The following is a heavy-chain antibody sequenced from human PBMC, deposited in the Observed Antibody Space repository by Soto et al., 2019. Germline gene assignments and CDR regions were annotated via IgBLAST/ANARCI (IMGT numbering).Heavy chain of an antibody. CDR1: GFTFSSYD. CDR3: AKGAGSDSGRY. J-gene: IGHJ4*02. V-gene: IGHV3-23*01. CDR2: ISAGGSKT. D-gene: IGHD3-10*01. Sequence: EVQLLESGGGLVQPGGSLRLSCVASGFTFSSYDMNWVRQAPGKGLEWVSGISAGGSKTYYADSVKGRFTISRDNSKNTLFLQINGLRADDTAVYYCAKGAGSDSGRYWGQGTLLTVSS.